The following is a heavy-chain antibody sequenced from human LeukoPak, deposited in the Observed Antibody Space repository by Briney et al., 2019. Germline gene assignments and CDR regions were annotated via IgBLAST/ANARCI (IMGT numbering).Heavy chain of an antibody. CDR3: AASYYYDSSGCYSLDY. CDR1: GFTFTSSA. CDR2: IVVGSGNT. Sequence: SVKVSCKASGFTFTSSAMQWVRQARGQRLEWIGWIVVGSGNTNYAQKFQERVTITRDMSTSTAYMELSSLRSEDTAVYYCAASYYYDSSGCYSLDYWGQGTLVILSS. V-gene: IGHV1-58*02. D-gene: IGHD3-22*01. J-gene: IGHJ4*02.